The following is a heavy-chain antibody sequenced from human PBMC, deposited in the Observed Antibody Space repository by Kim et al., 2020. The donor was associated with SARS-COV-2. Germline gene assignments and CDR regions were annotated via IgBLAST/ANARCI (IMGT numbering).Heavy chain of an antibody. CDR2: IIPIFGTA. Sequence: SVKVSCKASGGTFSSYAISWVRQAPGQGLEWMGGIIPIFGTANYAQKFQGRVTITADESTSTAYMELSSLRSEDTAVYYCARVGGSYLDSPLLDYWGQGTLVTVSS. CDR3: ARVGGSYLDSPLLDY. J-gene: IGHJ4*02. CDR1: GGTFSSYA. D-gene: IGHD1-26*01. V-gene: IGHV1-69*13.